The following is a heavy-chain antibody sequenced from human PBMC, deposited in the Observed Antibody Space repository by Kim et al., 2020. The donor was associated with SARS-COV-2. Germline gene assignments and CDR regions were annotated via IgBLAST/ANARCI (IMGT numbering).Heavy chain of an antibody. D-gene: IGHD3-10*01. CDR3: ARVHYLWFGELYYFDY. J-gene: IGHJ4*02. V-gene: IGHV4-59*01. Sequence: SLQSRGTISVDTSKNQFSLKLSSVTAADTAVYYCARVHYLWFGELYYFDYWGQGTLVTVSS.